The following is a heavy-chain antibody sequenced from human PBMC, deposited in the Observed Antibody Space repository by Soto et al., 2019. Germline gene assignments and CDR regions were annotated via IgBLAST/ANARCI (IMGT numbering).Heavy chain of an antibody. CDR1: GFTFSSYA. D-gene: IGHD3-10*01. CDR3: AKPAIGGSLCYFDY. Sequence: PGGSLRLSCEASGFTFSSYAMTWVRQAPGKGLEWVSTISDAGGSTHYADSVRGRFTISRDNSKNTLYLQMSSLRAEDTALYHCAKPAIGGSLCYFDYWGKGTLVTVSS. V-gene: IGHV3-23*01. J-gene: IGHJ4*02. CDR2: ISDAGGST.